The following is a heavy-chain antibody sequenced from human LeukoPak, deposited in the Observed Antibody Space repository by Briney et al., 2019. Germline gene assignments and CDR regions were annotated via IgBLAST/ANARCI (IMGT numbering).Heavy chain of an antibody. CDR1: GASVTMGSYY. Sequence: SETLSLTCSVSGASVTMGSYYWAWIRQPPGKGLEWIGTFHFSGSTYYNPSLKSRVTISADTSKNSVSLMLRSETAADTAVYYCARGAAPGDYGESLYYYYGMDVWGQGTTVTVSS. J-gene: IGHJ6*02. CDR3: ARGAAPGDYGESLYYYYGMDV. D-gene: IGHD4-17*01. V-gene: IGHV4-39*01. CDR2: FHFSGST.